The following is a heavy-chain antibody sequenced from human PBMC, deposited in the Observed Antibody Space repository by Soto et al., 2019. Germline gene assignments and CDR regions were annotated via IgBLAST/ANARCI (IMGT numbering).Heavy chain of an antibody. CDR2: FDPEDGET. V-gene: IGHV1-24*01. Sequence: ASLKVSCQVSGYTLTEWSMHWVLQTPGKWLECVGGFDPEDGETIYAQKFQGRVTMTEDTSTDTAYMELSSLRSEDTAVYYCATVAPPNRLTMMDENWFAPWGQGTLVPVSS. CDR3: ATVAPPNRLTMMDENWFAP. D-gene: IGHD3-22*01. CDR1: GYTLTEWS. J-gene: IGHJ5*02.